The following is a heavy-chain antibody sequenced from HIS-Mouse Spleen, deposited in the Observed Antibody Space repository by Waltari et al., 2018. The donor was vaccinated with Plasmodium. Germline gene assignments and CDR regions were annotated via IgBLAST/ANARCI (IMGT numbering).Heavy chain of an antibody. J-gene: IGHJ4*02. CDR2: IYYSGST. V-gene: IGHV4-39*07. CDR1: GGSIRSSSYY. Sequence: QLQLQESGPGLVKPSETLSLTCTVSGGSIRSSSYYWGWIRQPPGKELAWIGSIYYSGSTDDNPSHKSRVTISVDTSKNQFARKLSSVTAADTAVYYCARDRITGTSYFDYWGQGTLVTVSS. D-gene: IGHD1-7*01. CDR3: ARDRITGTSYFDY.